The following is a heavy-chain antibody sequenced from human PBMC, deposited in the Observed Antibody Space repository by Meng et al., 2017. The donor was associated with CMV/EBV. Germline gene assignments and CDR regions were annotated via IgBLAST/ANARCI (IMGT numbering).Heavy chain of an antibody. Sequence: ASVKVSCKTSGYTFIDKYMHWVRQAPGQGLEWMGCINPKSGNADYAQKFKGRVVMTRDTSISTVYMQLSSLRSDDTAIYYCARSLEYSSLFGIDPWGQGTLVTVSS. J-gene: IGHJ5*02. CDR3: ARSLEYSSLFGIDP. D-gene: IGHD6-6*01. CDR1: GYTFIDKY. V-gene: IGHV1-2*02. CDR2: INPKSGNA.